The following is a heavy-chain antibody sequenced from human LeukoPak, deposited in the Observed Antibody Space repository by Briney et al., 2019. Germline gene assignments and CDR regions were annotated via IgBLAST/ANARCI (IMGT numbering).Heavy chain of an antibody. CDR3: ARRGTIDSGRPWN. V-gene: IGHV4-39*01. J-gene: IGHJ4*02. CDR2: MHCSGST. Sequence: SETLSLTCTVSGGSINISDYYWGWIRQPPGKGLEWIGSMHCSGSTYYNPSLKSRVTISVDTSKNQFSLKVTSVTAADTAVYYCARRGTIDSGRPWNWGQGTLVTVSS. D-gene: IGHD1-26*01. CDR1: GGSINISDYY.